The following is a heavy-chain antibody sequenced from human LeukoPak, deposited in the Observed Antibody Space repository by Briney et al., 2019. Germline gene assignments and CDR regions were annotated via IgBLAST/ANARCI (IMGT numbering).Heavy chain of an antibody. J-gene: IGHJ5*02. CDR1: GFTFRSYE. CDR2: ISSSGSTK. D-gene: IGHD3-10*01. CDR3: ARGFREVRGVINNWFDP. V-gene: IGHV3-48*03. Sequence: PGGTLRLSCAASGFTFRSYEMNWVRQAPGKGLEWVSYISSSGSTKYYADSVKGRFTISRDNAKNSLYLQMNSLRAEDTAVYYCARGFREVRGVINNWFDPWGQGTLVTVSS.